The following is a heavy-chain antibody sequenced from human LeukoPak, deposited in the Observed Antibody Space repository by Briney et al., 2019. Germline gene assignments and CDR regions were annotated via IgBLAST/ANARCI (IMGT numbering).Heavy chain of an antibody. V-gene: IGHV1-24*01. CDR1: GYTLTELS. Sequence: ASVKVSCKVSGYTLTELSMHWVRQAPGKGLEWMGGFDPEEGETIYAQKFQGRVIMTGDTSTDTAYMELSSLRSEDTAVYYCATDGSGDHKYDYGMDVWGQGTTVTVSS. CDR3: ATDGSGDHKYDYGMDV. J-gene: IGHJ6*02. CDR2: FDPEEGET. D-gene: IGHD4-17*01.